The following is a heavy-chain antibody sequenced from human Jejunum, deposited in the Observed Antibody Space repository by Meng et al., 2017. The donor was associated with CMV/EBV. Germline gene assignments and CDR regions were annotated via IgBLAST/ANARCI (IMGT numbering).Heavy chain of an antibody. Sequence: FTVSNYGMNWVRQAPGKGLEWVASISPSSSSIYYADSVKGRFTISRDNTKNSLYLQMNSLRAGDTGVYFCARGIIIVPNAYYFDSWGQGTLVTVSS. D-gene: IGHD2/OR15-2a*01. CDR2: ISPSSSSI. V-gene: IGHV3-21*01. J-gene: IGHJ4*02. CDR3: ARGIIIVPNAYYFDS. CDR1: FTVSNYG.